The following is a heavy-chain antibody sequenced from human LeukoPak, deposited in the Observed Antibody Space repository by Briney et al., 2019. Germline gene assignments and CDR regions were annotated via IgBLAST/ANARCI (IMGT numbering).Heavy chain of an antibody. CDR1: GGSISTYY. D-gene: IGHD3-16*02. CDR2: IYHSGST. CDR3: ARGGYDYVWGSYRYTGLSH. Sequence: SETLSLTCTLSGGSISTYYWSWIRQPPGKGLEWIGYIYHSGSTNYNPSLKSRVTISVDTSKNQFSLKLSSVTAADTAVYYCARGGYDYVWGSYRYTGLSHWGQGTLVTVSS. V-gene: IGHV4-59*12. J-gene: IGHJ4*02.